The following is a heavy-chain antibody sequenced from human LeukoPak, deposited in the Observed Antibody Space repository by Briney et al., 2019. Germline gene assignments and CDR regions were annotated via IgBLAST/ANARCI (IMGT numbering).Heavy chain of an antibody. D-gene: IGHD1-26*01. Sequence: SETLSLTCTISGGSVSDYYWSWIRQSPGKGLEWIGYIYHTGSTSYSPSLKSRVTISADTSQNQFSLKLSSVTAADTAVYYCARDTMGGRGWFDPWGQGTLVTVSS. CDR1: GGSVSDYY. CDR3: ARDTMGGRGWFDP. CDR2: IYHTGST. J-gene: IGHJ5*02. V-gene: IGHV4-59*02.